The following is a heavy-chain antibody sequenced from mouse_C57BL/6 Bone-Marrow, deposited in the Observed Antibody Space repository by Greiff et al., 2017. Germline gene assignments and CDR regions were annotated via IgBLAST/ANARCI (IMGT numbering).Heavy chain of an antibody. J-gene: IGHJ2*01. CDR2: IDPENGDT. CDR3: TTPLCNDEGY. V-gene: IGHV14-4*01. D-gene: IGHD6-5*01. Sequence: EVTLVESGAELVRPGASVKLSCTASGFNIKDDYMHWVKQRPEQGLEWIGWIDPENGDTEYASKFQGKATITADTSSNTAYLQLSSLTSEDTAVYYCTTPLCNDEGYWGQGTTLTVSS. CDR1: GFNIKDDY.